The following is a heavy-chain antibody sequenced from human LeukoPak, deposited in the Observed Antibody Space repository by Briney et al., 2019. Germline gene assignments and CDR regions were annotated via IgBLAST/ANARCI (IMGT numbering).Heavy chain of an antibody. J-gene: IGHJ6*03. D-gene: IGHD6-19*01. V-gene: IGHV4-34*01. CDR1: GGSFSGYY. CDR3: ARGSAVARQYYYYYMDV. CDR2: INHSGST. Sequence: SETLSLTCAVYGGSFSGYYWSWIRQPPGKGLEWIGEINHSGSTNYNPSPKSRVTISVDTSKNQFSLKLSSVTAADTAVYYCARGSAVARQYYYYYMDVWGKGTTVTVSS.